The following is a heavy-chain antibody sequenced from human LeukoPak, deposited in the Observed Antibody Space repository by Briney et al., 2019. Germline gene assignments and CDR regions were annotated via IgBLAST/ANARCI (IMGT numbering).Heavy chain of an antibody. CDR1: GFTFANFG. V-gene: IGHV3-23*01. CDR3: AKRDSGGGNSPPLLGS. D-gene: IGHD2-15*01. CDR2: ISASGDVT. J-gene: IGHJ4*02. Sequence: GGSLRLSCEASGFTFANFGMNWARQAPGQGLQWVSYISASGDVTSYAASVKGRFTISRDNSRNALFPQMNSLTADDTAIYYCAKRDSGGGNSPPLLGSWGQGTQVTVSS.